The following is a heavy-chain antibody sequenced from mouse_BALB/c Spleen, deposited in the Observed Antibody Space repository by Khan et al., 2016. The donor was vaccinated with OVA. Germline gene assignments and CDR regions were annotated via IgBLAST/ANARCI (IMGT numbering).Heavy chain of an antibody. V-gene: IGHV5-6*01. CDR1: GFTFSSYS. D-gene: IGHD4-1*02. J-gene: IGHJ3*01. CDR2: ISSDGDYT. Sequence: EVELVESGGDLVKPGGSLKLSCAASGFTFSSYSMSWVRQTPDKRLEWVATISSDGDYTYFPDSVKGRFTISRDNAKNTLNLQMSSLKSEDTALYYCASHSTGSFAYWGQGTLVTVSA. CDR3: ASHSTGSFAY.